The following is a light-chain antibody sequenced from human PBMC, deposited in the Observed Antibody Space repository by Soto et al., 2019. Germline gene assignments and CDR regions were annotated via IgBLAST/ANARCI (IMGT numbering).Light chain of an antibody. CDR3: QQHSNWPLT. J-gene: IGKJ4*01. CDR1: QSVSSH. V-gene: IGKV3-15*01. CDR2: GAS. Sequence: EIVMTQSPATLSVSPGERATLSCRASQSVSSHLAWYQQKPGLAPSLLISGASTRASGVPARFSGSGSGTEFTLTISSLQSEDFAAYFCQQHSNWPLTFGGGTKVEIK.